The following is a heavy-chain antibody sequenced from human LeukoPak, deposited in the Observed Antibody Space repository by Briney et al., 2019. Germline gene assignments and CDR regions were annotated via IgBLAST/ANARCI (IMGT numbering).Heavy chain of an antibody. CDR1: GFTFGVYA. CDR2: IRGKTYGGTT. Sequence: PGRSLRLSCSASGFTFGVYAMSWVRQAPGKGLEWVGFIRGKTYGGTTEYAASVRGRFTISRDDYKSIVYLQMNSLKIEDTAVYYCTRETYGSAYYGYWGQGTLVTVSS. J-gene: IGHJ4*02. V-gene: IGHV3-49*04. D-gene: IGHD3-3*01. CDR3: TRETYGSAYYGY.